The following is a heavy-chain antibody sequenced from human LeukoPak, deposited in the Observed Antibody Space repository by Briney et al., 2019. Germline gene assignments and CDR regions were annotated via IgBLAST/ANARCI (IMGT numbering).Heavy chain of an antibody. CDR1: GDSISSYY. V-gene: IGHV4-59*01. D-gene: IGHD6-13*01. CDR3: ATASIAAADAFDI. Sequence: SETRSLTCTVSGDSISSYYWSWIRQPPGKGLEWIGYIYYSGSTNYNPSLKSRVTISVDTSKNQFSLKLSSVTAADTAVYYCATASIAAADAFDIWGQGTMVTVSS. CDR2: IYYSGST. J-gene: IGHJ3*02.